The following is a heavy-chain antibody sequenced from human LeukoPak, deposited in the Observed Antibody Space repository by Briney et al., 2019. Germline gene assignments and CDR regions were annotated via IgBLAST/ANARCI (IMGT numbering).Heavy chain of an antibody. J-gene: IGHJ4*02. D-gene: IGHD2-15*01. Sequence: HGESLKISCKGSGYTFPSYWIAWVRLMPGKGLEWMGVIYVGGSDTRYSPSFQGQVTISADKSISTAYLQWGSLKASDTAMYYCARLGYCSGGTCYKSYFDYWGQGTLVTVSS. CDR3: ARLGYCSGGTCYKSYFDY. CDR1: GYTFPSYW. CDR2: IYVGGSDT. V-gene: IGHV5-51*01.